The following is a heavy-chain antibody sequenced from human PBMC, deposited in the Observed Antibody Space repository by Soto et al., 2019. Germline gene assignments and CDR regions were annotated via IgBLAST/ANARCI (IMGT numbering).Heavy chain of an antibody. CDR3: ARGMDRKIGLFDL. D-gene: IGHD3-16*01. CDR2: VYSNGAT. V-gene: IGHV4-59*11. J-gene: IGHJ5*02. CDR1: GGSMSGLY. Sequence: QVQLQEAGPGLVKPSETLSITCNVSGGSMSGLYWSWLRQSPLKGLEWIGYVYSNGATNYNPSFKGRVTLSVDTSKNQFSRKRTSVTAADTAVYYCARGMDRKIGLFDLWGPGNLITVAS.